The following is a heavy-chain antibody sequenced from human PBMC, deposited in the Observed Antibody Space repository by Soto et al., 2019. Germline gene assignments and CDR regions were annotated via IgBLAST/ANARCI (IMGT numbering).Heavy chain of an antibody. CDR2: IYSGGST. V-gene: IGHV3-53*01. J-gene: IGHJ4*02. CDR1: GFTVSSNY. CDR3: AVLNSLDY. D-gene: IGHD1-1*01. Sequence: EVQLVESGGGLIQPGGSLRLSCAASGFTVSSNYMSWVRQAPGKGLEWVSFIYSGGSTYYAASVKGRFTISRDNSKNTLYLQINSLRAEDTAVYYCAVLNSLDYWGQGTLVTVSS.